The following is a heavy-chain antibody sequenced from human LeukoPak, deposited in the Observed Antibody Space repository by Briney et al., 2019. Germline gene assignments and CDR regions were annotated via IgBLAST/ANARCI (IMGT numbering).Heavy chain of an antibody. CDR1: GGSISSSSYY. D-gene: IGHD6-6*01. V-gene: IGHV4-39*01. J-gene: IGHJ6*02. Sequence: SETLSLTCTVSGGSISSSSYYWGWIRQPPGKGLEWIGSIYYSGSTYYNPSLKSRVTISVDTSKNQFSLKLSSVTAADTAVYYCARLLAARSYYYYYGMDVWGQGTTVTVSS. CDR2: IYYSGST. CDR3: ARLLAARSYYYYYGMDV.